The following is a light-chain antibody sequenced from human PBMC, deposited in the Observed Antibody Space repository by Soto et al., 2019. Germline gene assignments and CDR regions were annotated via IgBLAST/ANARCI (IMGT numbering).Light chain of an antibody. V-gene: IGLV2-14*01. CDR3: SSYSSTYIDFV. Sequence: QSVLTQPASVSGSPGQSITISCTGASTDVGDYDLVSWYQQHPGKAPKLTIYEVFKRPSGISDRFSGSKSGNTASLTISGLQPEDEADYYCSSYSSTYIDFVFGNRTKVTV. CDR1: STDVGDYDL. J-gene: IGLJ1*01. CDR2: EVF.